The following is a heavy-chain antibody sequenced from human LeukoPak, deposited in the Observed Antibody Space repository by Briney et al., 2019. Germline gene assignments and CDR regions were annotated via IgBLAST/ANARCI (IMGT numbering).Heavy chain of an antibody. V-gene: IGHV3-21*04. CDR1: GFTFSTHK. CDR2: ISDGSHDI. CDR3: ARRPFNWGVFVPPPDY. J-gene: IGHJ4*02. Sequence: GGSLRLSCAASGFTFSTHKMNWVRQAPGKGLEWVSSISDGSHDIYYADSVKGRFTISRDNAKNSLYLQMNSLRAKDTAVYYCARRPFNWGVFVPPPDYWGQGTLVTVSS. D-gene: IGHD3-16*02.